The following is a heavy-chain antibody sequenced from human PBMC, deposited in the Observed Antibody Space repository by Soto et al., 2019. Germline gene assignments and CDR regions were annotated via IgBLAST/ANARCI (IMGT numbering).Heavy chain of an antibody. J-gene: IGHJ6*02. D-gene: IGHD4-4*01. CDR2: IYQSGST. CDR1: GGSISSGGYS. Sequence: SETLSLTCAVSGGSISSGGYSWSWIRQPPGRGLEWIGYIYQSGSTYYNPSLKSRVTISVDRSRNQFSLKLSSVTAADTAVYFCATQSYSNSGAYYYYAMDVWGQGTTVTVSS. CDR3: ATQSYSNSGAYYYYAMDV. V-gene: IGHV4-30-2*01.